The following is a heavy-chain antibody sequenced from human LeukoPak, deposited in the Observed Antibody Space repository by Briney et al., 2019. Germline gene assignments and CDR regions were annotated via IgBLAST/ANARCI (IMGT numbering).Heavy chain of an antibody. CDR3: ASRGNSYYFDY. D-gene: IGHD4-23*01. CDR2: IYCSGST. CDR1: GGPISSYY. V-gene: IGHV4-59*01. Sequence: PAETLSLTCTVSGGPISSYYWSWIRQPPGKGLERIGYIYCSGSTNYNPSLKSRVTISVDTSRNQFSLKLSSVTAADTAVYYCASRGNSYYFDYWGQGTLVTVSS. J-gene: IGHJ4*02.